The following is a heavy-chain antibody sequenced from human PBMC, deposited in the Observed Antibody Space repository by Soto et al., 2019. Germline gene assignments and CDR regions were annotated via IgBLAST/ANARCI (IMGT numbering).Heavy chain of an antibody. CDR3: EMSPTQLERFDY. CDR2: MNPNSGNT. J-gene: IGHJ4*02. D-gene: IGHD1-1*01. V-gene: IGHV1-8*01. CDR1: GYTFTSYD. Sequence: QVQLVQSGAEVKKPGASVKVSCKASGYTFTSYDINWVRQATGQGLEWMGWMNPNSGNTGYAQKFQGRVTMTRNTSISTAYMELSSLRSEDTAVYYCEMSPTQLERFDYWGQGTLVTVSS.